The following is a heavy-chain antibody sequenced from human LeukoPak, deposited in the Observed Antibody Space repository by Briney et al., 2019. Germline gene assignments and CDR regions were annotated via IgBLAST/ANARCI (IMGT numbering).Heavy chain of an antibody. CDR2: ISYDGNNK. V-gene: IGHV3-30-3*01. CDR3: ARDQPLYSASWHAFDI. J-gene: IGHJ3*02. Sequence: GGSLRLSCAASGFTFSNYAMHWVRQAPGQGLEWVAVISYDGNNKYYADSVKGRFTISRDNSKNMLYVQMNSLRAEDAAVFYCARDQPLYSASWHAFDIWGQGTVVTVSS. CDR1: GFTFSNYA. D-gene: IGHD6-13*01.